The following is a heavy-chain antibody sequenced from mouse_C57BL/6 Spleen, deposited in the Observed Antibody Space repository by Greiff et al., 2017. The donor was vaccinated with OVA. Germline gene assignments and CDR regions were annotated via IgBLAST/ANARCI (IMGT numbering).Heavy chain of an antibody. CDR1: GYTFTDYY. J-gene: IGHJ1*03. CDR2: INPNNGGT. CDR3: ASYYYGSSPRWYFDV. V-gene: IGHV1-26*01. D-gene: IGHD1-1*01. Sequence: EVQLQQSGPELVKPGASVKISCKASGYTFTDYYMNWVKQSHGKSLEWIGDINPNNGGTSYNQKFKGKATLTVDKSSSTAYMELRSLTSEDSAVYYCASYYYGSSPRWYFDVWGTGTTVTVSS.